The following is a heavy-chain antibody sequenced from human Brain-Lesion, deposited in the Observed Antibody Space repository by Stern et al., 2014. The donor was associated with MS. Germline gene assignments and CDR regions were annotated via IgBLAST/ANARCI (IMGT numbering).Heavy chain of an antibody. J-gene: IGHJ6*02. CDR1: GFTFSSYG. D-gene: IGHD6-19*01. V-gene: IGHV3-33*06. Sequence: VQLGESGGGVVQPGRSLRLSCAGSGFTFSSYGMYWVRQAPGKGLEWVAGIWVDGTKKNYIESVKGRFTISRDNSKNTLSLQMTSLRAEDTAVYYCAKDKKDSSGWNLYFYGMDVWGQGTTVIVSS. CDR3: AKDKKDSSGWNLYFYGMDV. CDR2: IWVDGTKK.